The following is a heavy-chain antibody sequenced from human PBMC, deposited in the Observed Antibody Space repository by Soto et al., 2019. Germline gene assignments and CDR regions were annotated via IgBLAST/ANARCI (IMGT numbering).Heavy chain of an antibody. CDR1: GASITYGSYS. J-gene: IGHJ4*02. V-gene: IGHV4-30-2*01. CDR2: INHLETT. Sequence: QLQLHMSGSGLVKPSQTLSLTCTVSGASITYGSYSWSWIRQAPGQGLEWIGYINHLETTFYNPSFESRLTLSIDRTKHQFSLNLKSMAAADRAVYFCARGGGFDSCDYWCQGILVTVSS. D-gene: IGHD3-10*01. CDR3: ARGGGFDSCDY.